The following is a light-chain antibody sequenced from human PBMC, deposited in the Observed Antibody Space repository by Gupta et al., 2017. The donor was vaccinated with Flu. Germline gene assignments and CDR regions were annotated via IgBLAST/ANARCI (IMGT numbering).Light chain of an antibody. CDR2: GVS. J-gene: IGKJ2*03. V-gene: IGKV3-15*01. CDR1: QSVSSK. Sequence: EIVMTQSPATLSVSPGERVTLSCRASQSVSSKVGWYRQKPGQAPRLLIYGVSTRATGIPARFSGSGSGTEFTLTISSLQSEDFAVYYCHQYDDWPYSFDQGTKIEIK. CDR3: HQYDDWPYS.